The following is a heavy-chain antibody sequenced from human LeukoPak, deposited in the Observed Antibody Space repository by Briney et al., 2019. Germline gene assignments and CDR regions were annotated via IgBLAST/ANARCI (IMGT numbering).Heavy chain of an antibody. D-gene: IGHD5-18*01. J-gene: IGHJ4*02. CDR3: AKDIRRGYNYGYDQFAY. CDR1: GFTFSNHG. V-gene: IGHV3-30*02. CDR2: IRFDGTNH. Sequence: GSLRLSCAASGFTFSNHGMHWARQAPGKGLEWVAFIRFDGTNHSYADSVKGRFTISRDNSKNTLYLQMNSLRAEDTAVYYCAKDIRRGYNYGYDQFAYWGLGTLVTVSS.